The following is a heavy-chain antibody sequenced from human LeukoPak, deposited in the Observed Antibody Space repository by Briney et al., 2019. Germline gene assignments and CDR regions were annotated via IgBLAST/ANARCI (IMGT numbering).Heavy chain of an antibody. V-gene: IGHV6-1*01. D-gene: IGHD1-26*01. CDR2: TYYRSKWYN. CDR1: GDSVSSNSAA. CDR3: ARYGSYYAHYYYYGMDV. Sequence: SQTLSLTCAISGDSVSSNSAAWNWIRQSPSRGLEWLGRTYYRSKWYNDYAVSVKSRITINPDTSKNQFSLQLNSVTPEDAAVYYCARYGSYYAHYYYYGMDVWGQGTTVTVSS. J-gene: IGHJ6*02.